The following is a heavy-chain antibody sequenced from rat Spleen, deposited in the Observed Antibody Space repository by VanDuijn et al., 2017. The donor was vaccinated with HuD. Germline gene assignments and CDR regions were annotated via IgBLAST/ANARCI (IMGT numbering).Heavy chain of an antibody. Sequence: EVQLVESDGGLVQPGRSLKLSCAASGFTFSDYYMAWVRQAPKKGLEWVATISYDGGSTYYRDSVKGRFTISRDNAKSTLYLQMNSLRSEDTATYYCTRLTTRYYVMDAWGQGASVTVSS. CDR1: GFTFSDYY. CDR2: ISYDGGST. V-gene: IGHV5-7*01. CDR3: TRLTTRYYVMDA. J-gene: IGHJ4*01. D-gene: IGHD1-10*01.